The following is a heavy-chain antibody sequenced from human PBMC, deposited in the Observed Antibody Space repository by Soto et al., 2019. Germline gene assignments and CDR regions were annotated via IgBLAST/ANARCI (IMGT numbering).Heavy chain of an antibody. V-gene: IGHV1-69*01. Sequence: QVQLVQSGAEVKKPGSSVKVSCKASGGTFSSYAISWVRQAPGQGLEWVGGIIPIFGTASYAQKFQGRVTITADESTSTAYMELSSLRSEDTAVYYCARTSTYDYLWGSYNNWGQGTLVTVSS. D-gene: IGHD3-16*01. CDR3: ARTSTYDYLWGSYNN. CDR2: IIPIFGTA. J-gene: IGHJ4*02. CDR1: GGTFSSYA.